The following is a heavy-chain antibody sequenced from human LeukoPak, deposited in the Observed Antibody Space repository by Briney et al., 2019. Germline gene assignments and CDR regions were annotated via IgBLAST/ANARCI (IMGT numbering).Heavy chain of an antibody. J-gene: IGHJ6*02. D-gene: IGHD3-9*01. Sequence: GGSLRLSCAASGFTFSSYAMSWVRQAPGKGLEWVSAISGSGGGTYYADSVKGRFTISRDNSKNTLYLQMNSLRAEDTAVYYCARSIGLTGGGVDVWGQGTTVTVSS. CDR1: GFTFSSYA. V-gene: IGHV3-23*01. CDR2: ISGSGGGT. CDR3: ARSIGLTGGGVDV.